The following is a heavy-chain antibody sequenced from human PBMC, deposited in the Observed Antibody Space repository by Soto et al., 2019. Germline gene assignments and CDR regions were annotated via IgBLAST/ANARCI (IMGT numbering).Heavy chain of an antibody. D-gene: IGHD6-13*01. CDR1: GFTFSSYA. CDR2: ISCSGGST. CDR3: EKEGWTAGYYFDY. Sequence: EVQLLESGGGLVQPGGSLRLSCAASGFTFSSYAMSWVRQAPGKGLEWVSAISCSGGSTYYAESVKGRFTISRDNSKNTLYVQMNSLRDEGMAVYYCEKEGWTAGYYFDYWGQRTLVTVSS. J-gene: IGHJ4*02. V-gene: IGHV3-23*01.